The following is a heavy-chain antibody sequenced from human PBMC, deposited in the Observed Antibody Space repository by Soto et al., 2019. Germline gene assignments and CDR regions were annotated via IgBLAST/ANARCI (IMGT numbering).Heavy chain of an antibody. Sequence: EVQLLESGGGLVQPGGSLRLSCAASGFTFINHAMSWVRQAPGKGLEWVAITTFSGETTYYADSVRGRFSISRDNSNDTLFLQMNSLRADDTAVYYCARWGPWLQYPRSNGMDVWGQGTAVTVSS. CDR2: TTFSGETT. V-gene: IGHV3-23*01. D-gene: IGHD4-4*01. CDR3: ARWGPWLQYPRSNGMDV. CDR1: GFTFINHA. J-gene: IGHJ6*02.